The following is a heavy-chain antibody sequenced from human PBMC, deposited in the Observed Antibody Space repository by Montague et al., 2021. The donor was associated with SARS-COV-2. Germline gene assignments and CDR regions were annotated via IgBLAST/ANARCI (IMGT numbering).Heavy chain of an antibody. CDR3: AKSPRAYSYAFDY. V-gene: IGHV3-23*03. D-gene: IGHD5-18*01. Sequence: SLRLSCAASGFTFNTYAMSWVRQAPGKGLEWVSVIYSGGSNTYYXDSVKGRFTISRDNSRNTLYLQMNRLRAEDTAVYYCAKSPRAYSYAFDYWGQGTLVTVSS. J-gene: IGHJ4*02. CDR1: GFTFNTYA. CDR2: IYSGGSNT.